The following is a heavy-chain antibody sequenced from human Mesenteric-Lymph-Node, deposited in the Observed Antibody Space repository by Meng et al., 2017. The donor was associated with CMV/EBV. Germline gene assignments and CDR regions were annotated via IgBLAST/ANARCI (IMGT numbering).Heavy chain of an antibody. Sequence: GYGGSFSGYYLSWLRQPPGKGLEWIGEINHSGSTNYNPSLKSRVTISVDKSKTQFSLNLNSVTAADTAVYFCARLFLYGSGSYFDYWGQGILVTVSS. CDR3: ARLFLYGSGSYFDY. CDR1: GGSFSGYY. D-gene: IGHD3-10*01. CDR2: INHSGST. V-gene: IGHV4-34*01. J-gene: IGHJ4*02.